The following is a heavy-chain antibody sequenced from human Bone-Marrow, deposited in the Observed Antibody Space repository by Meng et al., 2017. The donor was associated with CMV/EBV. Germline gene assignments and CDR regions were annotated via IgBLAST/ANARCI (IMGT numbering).Heavy chain of an antibody. CDR3: VGVYSGSWYIDY. CDR1: GFSFSNYW. D-gene: IGHD6-13*01. J-gene: IGHJ4*02. Sequence: GESLKISCEASGFSFSNYWMSWVRQTPGKGLVWVSRINSDGTVTDDADSVKGRLTISRDNAKNTLYLDMNSLRADDTAVYYCVGVYSGSWYIDYWGQGTLVTVSS. V-gene: IGHV3-74*01. CDR2: INSDGTVT.